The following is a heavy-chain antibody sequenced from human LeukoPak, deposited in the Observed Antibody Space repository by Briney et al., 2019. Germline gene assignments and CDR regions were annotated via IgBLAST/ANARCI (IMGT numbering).Heavy chain of an antibody. Sequence: GGSLRLSCAASGFTFSYSWMHWVRQATGKGLVWVSRINGDGSTTNYADAVKGRFTISRDNAKNTLYLQMNSLRAEDTAVYYCARSVGGTDVWGQGTTVTVSS. CDR1: GFTFSYSW. V-gene: IGHV3-74*01. J-gene: IGHJ6*02. CDR3: ARSVGGTDV. CDR2: INGDGSTT.